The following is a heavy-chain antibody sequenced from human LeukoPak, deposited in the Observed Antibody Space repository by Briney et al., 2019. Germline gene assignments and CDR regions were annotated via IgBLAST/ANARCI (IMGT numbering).Heavy chain of an antibody. CDR3: ARGYCSGGSCYYEYFQH. Sequence: GGSLRLSCAASGFTFSSYSMNWVRQAPGKGLEWVSYISSSSYIYYADSVKGRFTISRDNAKNSLYLQMNSLRAEDTAVYYCARGYCSGGSCYYEYFQHWGQGTLVTVSS. J-gene: IGHJ1*01. CDR1: GFTFSSYS. CDR2: ISSSSYI. D-gene: IGHD2-15*01. V-gene: IGHV3-21*05.